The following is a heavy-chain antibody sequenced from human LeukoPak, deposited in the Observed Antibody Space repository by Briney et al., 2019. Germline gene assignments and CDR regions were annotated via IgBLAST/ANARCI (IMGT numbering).Heavy chain of an antibody. CDR2: LSGSGITT. CDR1: GFTFSNSA. J-gene: IGHJ4*02. D-gene: IGHD2-2*01. Sequence: GGSLRLSCAASGFTFSNSAMSWVRQAPGKGLEWVSTLSGSGITTYYADSVKGRFTISRDNSKNTLYLQMNSLRAEDTAVYYCAKDGPDIVVVPAAMPDYFDYWGQGTLVTVSS. CDR3: AKDGPDIVVVPAAMPDYFDY. V-gene: IGHV3-23*01.